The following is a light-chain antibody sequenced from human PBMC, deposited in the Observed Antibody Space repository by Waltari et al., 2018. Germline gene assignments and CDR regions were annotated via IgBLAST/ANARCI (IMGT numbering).Light chain of an antibody. CDR3: QSQDHTAGYSVL. CDR2: KDT. Sequence: SSELTQPPSLSVSPGQTARIPCSGDLLPHQYTYWYQQKPGQSPLLLIYKDTERPSGIPERFSGSSSGTIATLTISGVQAEDEADYYCQSQDHTAGYSVLFGGGTKLTVL. J-gene: IGLJ2*01. CDR1: LLPHQY. V-gene: IGLV3-25*03.